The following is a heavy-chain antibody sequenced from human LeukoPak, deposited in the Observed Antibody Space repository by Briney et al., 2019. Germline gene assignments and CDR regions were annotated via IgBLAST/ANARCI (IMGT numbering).Heavy chain of an antibody. CDR1: SGSISSNNYY. CDR2: IYYTGST. J-gene: IGHJ6*03. D-gene: IGHD3-9*01. Sequence: MPSETLSLTCTVSSGSISSNNYYWGWIRQPPGKGLEWIGSIYYTGSTFYNPSLKGRVTMSLDALKNQFTLKVTSVTATDTAVYYCARLVSYDVLTENFYKYYMDVWGKGTTVTVSS. CDR3: ARLVSYDVLTENFYKYYMDV. V-gene: IGHV4-39*01.